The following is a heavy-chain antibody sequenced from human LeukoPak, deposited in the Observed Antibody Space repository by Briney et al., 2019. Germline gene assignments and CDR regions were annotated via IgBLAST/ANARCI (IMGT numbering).Heavy chain of an antibody. CDR2: MNPNSGNT. J-gene: IGHJ4*02. Sequence: GASVKVSCKASGYTFTSYDINWVRQATGQGLEWMGWMNPNSGNTGYAQKFQGRVTMTRKTSISTAYMELSSLRSEDTAVYYCAKKVGYYDILTGYQSYYFDYWGQGTLVTVSS. V-gene: IGHV1-8*01. D-gene: IGHD3-9*01. CDR3: AKKVGYYDILTGYQSYYFDY. CDR1: GYTFTSYD.